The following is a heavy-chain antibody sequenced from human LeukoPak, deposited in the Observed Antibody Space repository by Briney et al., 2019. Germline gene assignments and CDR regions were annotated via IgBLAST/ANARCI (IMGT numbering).Heavy chain of an antibody. CDR3: AKGRGQSYPHYYFDS. D-gene: IGHD5-18*01. CDR1: GFTFSSYA. CDR2: ISGNGGST. J-gene: IGHJ4*02. Sequence: GGSLRLSCAASGFTFSSYAMHWVRQAPGKGLEYVSAISGNGGSTYYANSVKGRFTISGDNSKNTLYLQMNSLRPEDTAAYYCAKGRGQSYPHYYFDSWGQGTLVTVSS. V-gene: IGHV3-64*01.